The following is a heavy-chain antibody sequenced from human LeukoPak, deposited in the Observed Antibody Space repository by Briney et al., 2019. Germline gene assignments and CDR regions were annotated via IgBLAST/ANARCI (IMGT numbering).Heavy chain of an antibody. V-gene: IGHV1-18*01. D-gene: IGHD3-9*01. J-gene: IGHJ5*02. CDR3: ASSSLRYFDWLYPWGFDP. Sequence: GASVKVSCKASGYTFTSYGISWVRQAPGQGLEWMGWISAYNGNTNYAQKLQGRVTMTTDTSTSTAYMELRSLRSDDTAVYYCASSSLRYFDWLYPWGFDPWGQGTLVTVSS. CDR2: ISAYNGNT. CDR1: GYTFTSYG.